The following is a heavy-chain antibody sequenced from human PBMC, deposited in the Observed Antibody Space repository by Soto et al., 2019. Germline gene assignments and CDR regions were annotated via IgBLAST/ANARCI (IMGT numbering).Heavy chain of an antibody. CDR3: ARRISGTLNYLDP. CDR2: IYPRDSDI. Sequence: EVQLVQSGSEVKKPGESLKISCLGSGYNFNTYWIAWVRQMPGKGLEWVGIIYPRDSDIRYSPTFQGRVTISVDKAKNTASLQWSSLQPSDSGLYFCARRISGTLNYLDPWGQGTLVTVSS. D-gene: IGHD1-20*01. J-gene: IGHJ5*02. CDR1: GYNFNTYW. V-gene: IGHV5-51*03.